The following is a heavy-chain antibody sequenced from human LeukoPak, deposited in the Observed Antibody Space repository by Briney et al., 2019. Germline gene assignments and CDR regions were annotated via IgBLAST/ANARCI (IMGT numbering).Heavy chain of an antibody. CDR2: ISGSGGST. Sequence: GGSLRLSCAASGFTFSSYAMSWVRQAPGKGLEWVSAISGSGGSTYYADSVKGRFTISRDNSKNTLYLQMNSLRAEDTAVYYCAEDDSSGWYYVDYFDYWGQGTLVTVSS. V-gene: IGHV3-23*01. D-gene: IGHD6-19*01. J-gene: IGHJ4*02. CDR3: AEDDSSGWYYVDYFDY. CDR1: GFTFSSYA.